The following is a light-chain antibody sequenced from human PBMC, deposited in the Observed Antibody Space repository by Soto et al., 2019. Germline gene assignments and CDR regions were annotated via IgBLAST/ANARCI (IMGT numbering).Light chain of an antibody. Sequence: EIVMTQSPATLSVSPGERATLSCRASQSVSSNLAWYQQKPGQAPRLLIYGASTRATGIPARFSGSGSGTECTLTISSLQSEDFAVYCCQQYNNWPPTFGQGTKLEIK. CDR3: QQYNNWPPT. J-gene: IGKJ2*01. V-gene: IGKV3-15*01. CDR2: GAS. CDR1: QSVSSN.